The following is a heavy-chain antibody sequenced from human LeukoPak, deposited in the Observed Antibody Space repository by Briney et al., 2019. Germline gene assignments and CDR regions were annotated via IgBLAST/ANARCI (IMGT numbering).Heavy chain of an antibody. CDR1: GFTFSSYA. CDR3: AKDGDYGSSGYYLYYFDY. Sequence: PGRSLRLSCAASGFTFSSYAMHWVRQAPGKGLEWVAVISYDGSNKYYADSVKGRFTISRDNSKDTLYLQMNSLRAEDTAVYYCAKDGDYGSSGYYLYYFDYWGQGTLVTVSS. V-gene: IGHV3-30*04. J-gene: IGHJ4*02. CDR2: ISYDGSNK. D-gene: IGHD3-22*01.